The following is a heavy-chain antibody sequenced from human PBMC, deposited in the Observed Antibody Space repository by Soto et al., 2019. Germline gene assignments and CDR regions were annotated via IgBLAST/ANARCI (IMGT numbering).Heavy chain of an antibody. Sequence: SDTLSLTCTVSGISITSSYWNWFRQSPGKGLEWIGQISDRGDINYNPPLESRVAISTDTSKNQVSLTLTAVNAADTAVYFCASGRHWLGPWAQRTLVTVSS. J-gene: IGHJ5*02. CDR3: ASGRHWLGP. CDR2: ISDRGDI. V-gene: IGHV4-59*08. CDR1: GISITSSY.